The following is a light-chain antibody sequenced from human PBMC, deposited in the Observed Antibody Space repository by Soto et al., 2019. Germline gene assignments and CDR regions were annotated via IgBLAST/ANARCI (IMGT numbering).Light chain of an antibody. V-gene: IGKV1-39*01. CDR2: AAS. J-gene: IGKJ2*01. CDR1: QSISSH. Sequence: DIQMTQSPSSLSASVGDRVTITCRASQSISSHLNWYQQKPGKAPKLLIYAASSLQSGVPPRFSGSGSGTDFTLTIGTLQPEDYATYYCQQTYSTFMYTFCQGTKLEI. CDR3: QQTYSTFMYT.